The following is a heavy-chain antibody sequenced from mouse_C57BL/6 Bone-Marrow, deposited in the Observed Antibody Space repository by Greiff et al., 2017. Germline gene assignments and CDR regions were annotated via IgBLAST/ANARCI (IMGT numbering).Heavy chain of an antibody. CDR2: IYPGTGST. J-gene: IGHJ4*01. D-gene: IGHD4-1*01. CDR1: GYIFTSYR. V-gene: IGHV1S132*01. Sequence: QVQLQQSGAELVRPGASVKLSCKTSGYIFTSYRIHWVKQRSGQGLEWIARIYPGTGSTYYNEKFKDKATLTADKSSSTAYIQLSSLKSEDSAVYFCARSETGTGGMDYWGQGTSVTVSS. CDR3: ARSETGTGGMDY.